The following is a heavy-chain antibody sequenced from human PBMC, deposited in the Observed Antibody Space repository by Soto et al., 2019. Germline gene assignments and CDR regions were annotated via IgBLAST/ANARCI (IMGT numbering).Heavy chain of an antibody. V-gene: IGHV3-23*01. Sequence: GSLRLSCAASGFTFSSYAMSWVRQAPGKGLEWVSAISGSGGSTYYADSVKGRFTISRDNSKNTLYLQMNSLRAEDTAVYYCAKEGRSPQGDYYYGMDVWGQGTTVTVSS. CDR1: GFTFSSYA. CDR2: ISGSGGST. J-gene: IGHJ6*02. CDR3: AKEGRSPQGDYYYGMDV.